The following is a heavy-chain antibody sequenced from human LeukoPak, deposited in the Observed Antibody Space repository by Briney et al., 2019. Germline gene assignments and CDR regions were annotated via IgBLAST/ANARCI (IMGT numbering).Heavy chain of an antibody. D-gene: IGHD5-18*01. CDR1: GFTFSSSW. J-gene: IGHJ3*02. Sequence: PGGSLRLSCAASGFTFSSSWMSWVRQAPGKGLEWVANIKEDGSEKYYVESVKGRFTISRDNAKNSLYLQMNSLRAEDTAVYYCARDRGYSYGPSDAFDIWGQGTMVTVSS. CDR3: ARDRGYSYGPSDAFDI. CDR2: IKEDGSEK. V-gene: IGHV3-7*01.